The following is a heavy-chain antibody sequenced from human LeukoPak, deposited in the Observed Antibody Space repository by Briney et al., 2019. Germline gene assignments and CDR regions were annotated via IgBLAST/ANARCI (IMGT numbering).Heavy chain of an antibody. CDR3: ARGLPSAPDAFDI. V-gene: IGHV4-30-2*01. Sequence: SETLSLTCAVSGGSISSGGYSWRWIRQPPGKGLEWIGYIYHSGSTYYNPSLESRVTISVDRSKNQFSLKLSSVTAADTAVYYCARGLPSAPDAFDIWGQGTMVTVSS. J-gene: IGHJ3*02. CDR2: IYHSGST. CDR1: GGSISSGGYS.